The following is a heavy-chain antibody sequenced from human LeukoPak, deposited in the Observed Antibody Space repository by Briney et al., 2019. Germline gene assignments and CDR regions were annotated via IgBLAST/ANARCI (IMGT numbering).Heavy chain of an antibody. CDR1: GGSISSYY. Sequence: SETLSLTCTVSGGSISSYYWSWIRQPPGKGLEWIGYIYYSGSTNYNPSLKSRVTISVDTSKNQFSLKLSSVTAADTAVYYCARSLTPDYVGWFDPWGQGTLVTVPS. CDR3: ARSLTPDYVGWFDP. D-gene: IGHD4-17*01. V-gene: IGHV4-59*08. J-gene: IGHJ5*02. CDR2: IYYSGST.